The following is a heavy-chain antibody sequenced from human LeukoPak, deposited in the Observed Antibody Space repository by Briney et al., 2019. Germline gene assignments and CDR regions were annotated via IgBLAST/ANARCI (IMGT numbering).Heavy chain of an antibody. CDR2: IWYDGGKK. J-gene: IGHJ3*01. D-gene: IGHD2-15*01. V-gene: IGHV3-33*01. CDR1: GFTFSDYG. Sequence: PGGSLRLSCAASGFTFSDYGMYWVRQAPGKGLEWVALIWYDGGKKYYTDSVRGRFTISRDNSKNTLYLQMNRLRAEDTAVYYCVRYCNGGSCYRAAFDVWGPGTMVTVSS. CDR3: VRYCNGGSCYRAAFDV.